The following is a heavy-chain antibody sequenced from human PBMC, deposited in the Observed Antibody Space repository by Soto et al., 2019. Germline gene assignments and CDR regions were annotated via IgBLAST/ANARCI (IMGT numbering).Heavy chain of an antibody. CDR3: TNRGGSKVGY. D-gene: IGHD1-26*01. J-gene: IGHJ4*02. CDR2: ISGSGDTT. CDR1: GFPFSTYA. Sequence: EVQLLESGGGLVQPGGSLRLSCAASGFPFSTYAMNRVRQAPGKGLEWVSIISGSGDTTTYADSVKGRFTISRDNSKNTLYLQMDSLRADDTAVYYCTNRGGSKVGYWGQGTLVTVSS. V-gene: IGHV3-23*01.